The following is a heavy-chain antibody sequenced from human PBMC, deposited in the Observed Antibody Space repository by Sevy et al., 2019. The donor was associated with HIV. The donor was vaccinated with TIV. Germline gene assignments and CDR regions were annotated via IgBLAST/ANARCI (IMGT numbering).Heavy chain of an antibody. CDR1: GYTLTQFS. Sequence: ASVKVSCKVSGYTLTQFSMHWVRQAPGKGLEWMATFDPEDDETIFAQRLQGRVTMTEDTSTDTAYMELSSLRSDDTAVYYCAVTKDYYDSSGYPFDYWGQGSLVTVSS. CDR2: FDPEDDET. V-gene: IGHV1-24*01. J-gene: IGHJ4*02. D-gene: IGHD3-22*01. CDR3: AVTKDYYDSSGYPFDY.